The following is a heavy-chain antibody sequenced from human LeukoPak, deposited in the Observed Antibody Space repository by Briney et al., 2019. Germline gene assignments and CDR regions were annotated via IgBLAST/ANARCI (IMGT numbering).Heavy chain of an antibody. CDR1: GYSVNSGAHY. V-gene: IGHV4-31*03. J-gene: IGHJ4*02. Sequence: SQTLSLTCTVPGYSVNSGAHYWSWIRQYPGKGLEWIGQIFFTGRTDYNPSLKSRLTISIDTSKNQFSVELSSVSVADTATYFCARDRASGMDFWGQGTLVTVSS. D-gene: IGHD3-10*01. CDR3: ARDRASGMDF. CDR2: IFFTGRT.